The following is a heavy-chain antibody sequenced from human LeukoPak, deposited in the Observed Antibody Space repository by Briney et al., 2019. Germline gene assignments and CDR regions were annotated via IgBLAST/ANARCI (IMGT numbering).Heavy chain of an antibody. CDR3: ARWYSRGDS. J-gene: IGHJ4*02. CDR1: GFSISSSSYY. Sequence: KPSETLSLTCTVSGFSISSSSYYWGWIRQPPGKGLEWIGSIYYSGSTYYNPSLKSRVTISVDTSKNQFSLKLSSVTAADTAVYYCARWYSRGDSWGQGTLVTVSS. CDR2: IYYSGST. D-gene: IGHD6-13*01. V-gene: IGHV4-39*01.